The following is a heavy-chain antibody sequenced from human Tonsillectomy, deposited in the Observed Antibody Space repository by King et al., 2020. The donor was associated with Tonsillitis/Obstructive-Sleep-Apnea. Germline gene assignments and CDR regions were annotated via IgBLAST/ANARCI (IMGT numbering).Heavy chain of an antibody. Sequence: QLVQSGAEVKKPGASVMVSCKASGYTFTSYYMHWVRQAPGQGLEWMGIINPSGGSTSYAQKFQDRGTTTRDTSTSTVYMELGSLRSVDTAVYYCARDGAAAGTANYYYYMDVWGKGTTVTVSS. D-gene: IGHD6-13*01. V-gene: IGHV1-46*01. J-gene: IGHJ6*03. CDR2: INPSGGST. CDR3: ARDGAAAGTANYYYYMDV. CDR1: GYTFTSYY.